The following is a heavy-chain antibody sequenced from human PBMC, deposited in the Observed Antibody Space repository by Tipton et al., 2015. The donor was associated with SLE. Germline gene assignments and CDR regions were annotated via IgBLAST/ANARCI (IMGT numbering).Heavy chain of an antibody. CDR3: ARDSGGDYGDYEY. D-gene: IGHD4-17*01. CDR2: IYYSGST. V-gene: IGHV4-31*03. CDR1: GGSISSGGYY. J-gene: IGHJ4*02. Sequence: TLSLTCTVSGGSISSGGYYWSWIRQHPGKGLEWIGYIYYSGSTYYNPSLKSRVTISVDTSKNQFSLKLSSVTAADTAVYFCARDSGGDYGDYEYWGQGTLVTVSS.